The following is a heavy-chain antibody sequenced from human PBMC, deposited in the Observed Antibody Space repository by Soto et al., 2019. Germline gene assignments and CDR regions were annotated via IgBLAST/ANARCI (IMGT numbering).Heavy chain of an antibody. CDR1: GFTFSSYA. V-gene: IGHV3-23*01. D-gene: IGHD6-13*01. J-gene: IGHJ4*02. CDR2: ISGSGGST. Sequence: PGGSLRLSCAASGFTFSSYAMSWVRQAPGKGLEWVSAISGSGGSTYYADSVKGRFTISRDNSKNTLYLQMNSLRAEDTAVYYCAKDQQQLVQSPYFDFWGQGILVTVSS. CDR3: AKDQQQLVQSPYFDF.